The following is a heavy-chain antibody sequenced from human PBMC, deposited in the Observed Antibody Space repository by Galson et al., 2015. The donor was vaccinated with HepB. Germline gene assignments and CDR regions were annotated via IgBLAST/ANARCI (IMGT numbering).Heavy chain of an antibody. V-gene: IGHV1-18*04. D-gene: IGHD2-15*01. J-gene: IGHJ4*02. CDR2: NSFDNANT. Sequence: SVKVSCKASGYTFTNYGVTWVRQAPGQGLEWVGWNSFDNANTNCAQRFQGRLTLTTDTSTSTAYMDLRSLRSDDTAVYYCARDHPGGYCTGGGCFTPVYWGQGTLVTVSS. CDR3: ARDHPGGYCTGGGCFTPVY. CDR1: GYTFTNYG.